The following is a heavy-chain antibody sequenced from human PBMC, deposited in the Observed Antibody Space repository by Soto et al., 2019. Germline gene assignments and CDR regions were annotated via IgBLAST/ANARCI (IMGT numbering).Heavy chain of an antibody. V-gene: IGHV3-74*01. CDR3: AIGGGDYNYLDY. D-gene: IGHD3-9*01. J-gene: IGHJ4*02. Sequence: EVQLVESGGGLVQPGGSLRLTCAASGFLFNIYWMFWVRQAPRKGLLWVSRIKSDGSSTNYADSVKGRFTISRDNAKNTLYLQMTSLRAEDTAVYYCAIGGGDYNYLDYSGQGILVTVSS. CDR2: IKSDGSST. CDR1: GFLFNIYW.